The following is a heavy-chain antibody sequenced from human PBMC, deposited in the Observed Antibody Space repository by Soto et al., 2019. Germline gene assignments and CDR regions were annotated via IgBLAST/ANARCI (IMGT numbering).Heavy chain of an antibody. J-gene: IGHJ4*02. Sequence: QVQLQESGPGLVKPSETLSLTCTVSGGSISNHYWSWIRQPPGKGLEWIGYIYYNGNTNYNPSLNIRLTISVDTSKNHIYLNLSAVTAADTVVYYCTRANWYSEYWGQGTLVTVSS. V-gene: IGHV4-59*11. CDR1: GGSISNHY. CDR3: TRANWYSEY. CDR2: IYYNGNT. D-gene: IGHD7-27*01.